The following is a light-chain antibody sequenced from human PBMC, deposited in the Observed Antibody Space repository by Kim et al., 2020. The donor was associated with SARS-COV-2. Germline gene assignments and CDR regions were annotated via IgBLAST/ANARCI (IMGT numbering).Light chain of an antibody. V-gene: IGKV1-12*01. CDR2: AAS. Sequence: IQMTQSPSSVSASVGDRVTITCRASQDISTWLAWYQQKPGKAPKLLIYAASSLQSGVPSRFSGSGSGTDFTLTIARLQPADSATYYCQQANSFPPWTFGQVTKVDIK. CDR1: QDISTW. J-gene: IGKJ1*01. CDR3: QQANSFPPWT.